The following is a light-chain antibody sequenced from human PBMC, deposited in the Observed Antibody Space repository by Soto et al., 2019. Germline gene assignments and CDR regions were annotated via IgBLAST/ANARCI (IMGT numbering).Light chain of an antibody. J-gene: IGLJ1*01. CDR1: SSDVGGYNY. V-gene: IGLV2-14*01. CDR3: SSYTSSILYV. CDR2: DVS. Sequence: HSVLTQPASVSGSPGQSITISCTGTSSDVGGYNYVSWYQQHPGKAPKLMIYDVSNRPSGVSNRFSGSKSGNTASLTISGLQAEDEADYYCSSYTSSILYVFGTGNKVTVL.